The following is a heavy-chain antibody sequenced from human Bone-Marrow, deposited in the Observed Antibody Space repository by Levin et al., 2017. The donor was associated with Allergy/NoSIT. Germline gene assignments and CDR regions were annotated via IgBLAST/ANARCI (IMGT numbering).Heavy chain of an antibody. D-gene: IGHD3-22*01. CDR3: ATTHQGPSLWLLTLRGDFQH. Sequence: GESLKISCAASGFTFSSYAMSWVRQAPGKGLEWVSAISGSGGSTYYADSVKGRFTISRDNSKNTLYLQMNSLRAEDTAVYYCATTHQGPSLWLLTLRGDFQHWGQGTLVTVSS. J-gene: IGHJ1*01. V-gene: IGHV3-23*01. CDR2: ISGSGGST. CDR1: GFTFSSYA.